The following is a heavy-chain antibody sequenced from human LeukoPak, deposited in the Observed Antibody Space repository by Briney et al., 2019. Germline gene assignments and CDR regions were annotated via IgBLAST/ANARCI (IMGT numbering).Heavy chain of an antibody. J-gene: IGHJ4*02. CDR2: IKKGGSEK. CDR1: GFTFSSYW. Sequence: PGGCLRLSCAASGFTFSSYWMSWVRQAPGKGLEWVANIKKGGSEKYYVDSVKGRFTMSRDNAKNSLFLQMDSLTAEDTAGYYCARGPIGYCSMASCSFDYWGQGTLVTVSS. D-gene: IGHD2-2*01. CDR3: ARGPIGYCSMASCSFDY. V-gene: IGHV3-7*01.